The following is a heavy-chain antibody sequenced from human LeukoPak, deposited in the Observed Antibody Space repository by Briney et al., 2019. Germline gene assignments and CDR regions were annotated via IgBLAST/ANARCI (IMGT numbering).Heavy chain of an antibody. V-gene: IGHV2-5*02. CDR2: IDWDDDK. CDR1: GFSLSTSGVG. J-gene: IGHJ3*02. D-gene: IGHD3-10*01. Sequence: SGPALVKPTQALTLTCTFSGFSLSTSGVGVGWIRQPPGKALEWLALIDWDDDKRYIPSLKSRLTITKDTSKNQVVLTMTNMDPVDTATYYCAHSGKGSVRGVSAFDIWGQGTMVTVSS. CDR3: AHSGKGSVRGVSAFDI.